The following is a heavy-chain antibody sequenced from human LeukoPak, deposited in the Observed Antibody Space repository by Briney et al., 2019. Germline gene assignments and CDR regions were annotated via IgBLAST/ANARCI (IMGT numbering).Heavy chain of an antibody. J-gene: IGHJ6*03. CDR3: ARGRSSSSSYYYYYMDV. D-gene: IGHD6-6*01. CDR2: INHNGST. Sequence: SETLSLTCAVYGGSFSGYYWSWIRQPPGKGLEWIGEINHNGSTNYNPSLKSRVTISVDTSKNQFSLKLSSVTAADTAVYYCARGRSSSSSYYYYYMDVWGKGTTVTVSS. CDR1: GGSFSGYY. V-gene: IGHV4-34*01.